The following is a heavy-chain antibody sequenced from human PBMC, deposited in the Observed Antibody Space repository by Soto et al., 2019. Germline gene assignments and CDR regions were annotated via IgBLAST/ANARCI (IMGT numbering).Heavy chain of an antibody. D-gene: IGHD2-2*01. CDR3: ARGGGYCSSASCYEGYFDL. CDR1: GFTFSSYS. J-gene: IGHJ2*01. Sequence: EVQLVESGGGLVKPGGSLRLSCAASGFTFSSYSMNWVRQAPGKGLEWVSSISSSSSYIYYADSVKGRFTISRDNAKNSLYLEINSRRAEDTAVYSCARGGGYCSSASCYEGYFDLWGRGTLVTVSS. V-gene: IGHV3-21*01. CDR2: ISSSSSYI.